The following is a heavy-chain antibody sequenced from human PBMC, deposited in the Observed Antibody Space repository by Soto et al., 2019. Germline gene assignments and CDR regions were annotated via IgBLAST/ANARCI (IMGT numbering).Heavy chain of an antibody. CDR2: IIPIFGTA. D-gene: IGHD2-15*01. Sequence: QVQLVQSGAEVKKPGSSVKVSCKASGGTFSSYAISWVRQAPGQGLEWMGGIIPIFGTANYAQKFQGRVTITADESTSTAYLELSSLRSEDTAVYYCATGYCSGGSSCNWFDPWGQGTLVTASS. CDR3: ATGYCSGGSSCNWFDP. J-gene: IGHJ5*02. CDR1: GGTFSSYA. V-gene: IGHV1-69*01.